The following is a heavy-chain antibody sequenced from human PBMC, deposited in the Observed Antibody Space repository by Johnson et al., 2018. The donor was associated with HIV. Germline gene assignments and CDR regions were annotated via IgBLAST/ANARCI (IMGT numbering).Heavy chain of an antibody. D-gene: IGHD2-15*01. CDR1: GLTFSSYA. CDR3: ARDLLGYGTGGSCYSVVEAFDI. Sequence: VQLVESGGGLVQPGGSLRLSCAASGLTFSSYAMHWVRQAPGKGLEWVSRINNDGSSTNYADSVKGRFTISRDNAKNTLYLQMHSLRAEDTAMYYCARDLLGYGTGGSCYSVVEAFDIWGQGTMVTVS. J-gene: IGHJ3*02. V-gene: IGHV3-74*01. CDR2: INNDGSST.